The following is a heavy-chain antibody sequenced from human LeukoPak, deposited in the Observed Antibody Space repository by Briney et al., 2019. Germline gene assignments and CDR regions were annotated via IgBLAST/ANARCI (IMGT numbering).Heavy chain of an antibody. CDR1: GGSISSGGYY. J-gene: IGHJ4*02. V-gene: IGHV4-39*07. CDR2: INQSGST. Sequence: PSETLSLTCTVSGGSISSGGYYWSWIRQPPGKGLEWIGEINQSGSTNQNPSLKSRVTISIDTPRNQFSLKLSSVTAADTAVYYCARGFGSGSYFAYWGQGTLVTVSS. CDR3: ARGFGSGSYFAY. D-gene: IGHD3-10*01.